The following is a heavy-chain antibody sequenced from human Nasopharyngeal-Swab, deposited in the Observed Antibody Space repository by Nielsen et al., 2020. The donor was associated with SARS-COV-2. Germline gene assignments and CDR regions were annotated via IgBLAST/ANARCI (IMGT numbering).Heavy chain of an antibody. CDR3: ARGELWAGGVIDY. V-gene: IGHV1-24*01. CDR1: GYTLTELS. CDR2: FDPEDGET. Sequence: ASVKVSCKVSGYTLTELSMHWVRQAPGKGLEWMGGFDPEDGETIYAQKFQGRVTMTEDTSTSTAYMELRSLRSDDTAVYYCARGELWAGGVIDYWGQGTLVTVSS. J-gene: IGHJ4*02. D-gene: IGHD3-16*01.